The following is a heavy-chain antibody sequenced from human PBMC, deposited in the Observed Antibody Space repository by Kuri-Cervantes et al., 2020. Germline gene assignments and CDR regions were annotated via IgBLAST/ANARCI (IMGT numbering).Heavy chain of an antibody. CDR3: ARGYSGYDGGNY. Sequence: GGSLRPSCAASGFTFSSYERNWVRQAPGKGLEWVSYISSSGSTIYYADSVKGRFTISRDNDKNSLYLQMNSLRAEDTAVYYCARGYSGYDGGNYWGQGTLVTVFS. D-gene: IGHD5-12*01. J-gene: IGHJ4*02. V-gene: IGHV3-48*03. CDR2: ISSSGSTI. CDR1: GFTFSSYE.